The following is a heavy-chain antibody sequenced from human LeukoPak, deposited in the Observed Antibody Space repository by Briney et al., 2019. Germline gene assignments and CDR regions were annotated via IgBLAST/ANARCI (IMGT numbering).Heavy chain of an antibody. J-gene: IGHJ5*02. V-gene: IGHV4-38-2*02. CDR3: ARGPSSIAASWFDP. CDR2: IYHSGST. D-gene: IGHD6-6*01. Sequence: ASETLSLTCTVSGYSISSGYYWGWIRQPPGKGLEWIGSIYHSGSTYYNPSLKSRVTISVDTSNNQFSLKLSSVTAADTAVYYCARGPSSIAASWFDPWGQGTLVTVSS. CDR1: GYSISSGYY.